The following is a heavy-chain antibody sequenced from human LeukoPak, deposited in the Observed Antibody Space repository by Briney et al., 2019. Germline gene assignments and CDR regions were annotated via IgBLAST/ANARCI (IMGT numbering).Heavy chain of an antibody. V-gene: IGHV4-59*12. J-gene: IGHJ4*02. CDR3: ASGGDGVGYYFDY. Sequence: SETLSLTCTVSGGSISSYYWSWIRQPPGKGLVWIGYIYYSGSTNYNPSLKSRVTISVDTSKNQFSLKLSSVTAADTAVYYCASGGDGVGYYFDYWGQGTLVTVSS. CDR2: IYYSGST. D-gene: IGHD2-21*02. CDR1: GGSISSYY.